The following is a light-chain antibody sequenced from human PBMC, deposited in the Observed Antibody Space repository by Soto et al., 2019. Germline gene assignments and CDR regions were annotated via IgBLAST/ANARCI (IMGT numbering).Light chain of an antibody. J-gene: IGKJ4*01. V-gene: IGKV1-16*01. CDR2: AAS. Sequence: DIQMTQSPSSLSASLGDRVTITCRASQAISNYVAWFQQKPGKAPKSLIFAASNLQSGVPSRFSASGSGTYFTLTISGLQPEDFAVYYCQQYYSLPTFWGGTKVEVQ. CDR3: QQYYSLPT. CDR1: QAISNY.